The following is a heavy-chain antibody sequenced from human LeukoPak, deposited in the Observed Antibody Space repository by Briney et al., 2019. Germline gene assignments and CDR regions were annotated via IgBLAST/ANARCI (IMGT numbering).Heavy chain of an antibody. CDR3: ARDRPYYGSGSYFYYYGMDV. Sequence: ASVKVSCKASGYTFTSYGISWVRQAPGQGLEWMGWISAYNGNTNYAQKLRGRVTMTTDTSTSTAYMELRSLRSDDAAVYYCARDRPYYGSGSYFYYYGMDVWGQGTTVTVSS. CDR2: ISAYNGNT. D-gene: IGHD3-10*01. J-gene: IGHJ6*02. V-gene: IGHV1-18*01. CDR1: GYTFTSYG.